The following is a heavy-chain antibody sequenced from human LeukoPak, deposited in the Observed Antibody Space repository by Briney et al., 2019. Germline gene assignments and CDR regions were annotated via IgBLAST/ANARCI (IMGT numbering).Heavy chain of an antibody. CDR1: GYTFTSYG. Sequence: ASVKVSCKASGYTFTSYGISWVRQAPGQGLEWMGWISAYNGNTHYAQKLQGRVTMTTDTSTSTAHMELRSLRSDDTAVYCCARESVGATPRAFDIWGQGTMVTVSS. D-gene: IGHD1-26*01. CDR3: ARESVGATPRAFDI. J-gene: IGHJ3*02. V-gene: IGHV1-18*01. CDR2: ISAYNGNT.